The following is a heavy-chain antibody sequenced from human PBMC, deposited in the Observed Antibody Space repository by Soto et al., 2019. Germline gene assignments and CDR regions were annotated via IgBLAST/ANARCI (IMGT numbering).Heavy chain of an antibody. J-gene: IGHJ4*02. CDR2: ISDSGGSK. D-gene: IGHD2-15*01. CDR3: ATVHCSGGPCSTGDGTTPFAS. Sequence: EVQLLESGGDLIQPGGSLRLSCAASGFTFSTYAMSWVRQAPGKGLEWVSAISDSGGSKYYADSVKGRFAISRDNSKNTLYLQMNSLRAKDTAIYYCATVHCSGGPCSTGDGTTPFASWGQGTLVPVSS. CDR1: GFTFSTYA. V-gene: IGHV3-23*01.